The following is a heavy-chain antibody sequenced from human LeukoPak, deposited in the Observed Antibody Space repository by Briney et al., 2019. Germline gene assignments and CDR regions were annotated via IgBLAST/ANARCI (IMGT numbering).Heavy chain of an antibody. CDR2: ISWNSGSI. CDR1: GFTFDDYA. D-gene: IGHD3-10*01. V-gene: IGHV3-9*01. CDR3: AGGSGVGFSY. J-gene: IGHJ4*02. Sequence: PGGSLRLSCAASGFTFDDYAMHWVRQAPGKGLEWVSGISWNSGSIGYADSVKGRFTISRDNAKNSLYLQMNSLRAEDTALYYCAGGSGVGFSYWGQGTLVTVSS.